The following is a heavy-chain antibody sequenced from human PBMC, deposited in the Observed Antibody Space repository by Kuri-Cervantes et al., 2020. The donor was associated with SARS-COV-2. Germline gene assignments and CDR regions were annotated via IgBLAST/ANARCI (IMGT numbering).Heavy chain of an antibody. D-gene: IGHD3-22*01. CDR3: ARVGGDSSGYYPDAFDI. CDR2: ISSSSSYI. V-gene: IGHV3-21*01. CDR1: GFTFSSYS. J-gene: IGHJ3*02. Sequence: GESLKISCAASGFTFSSYSMNWVRQAPGKGLEWVSSISSSSSYIYYADSVKGRFAISRDNAKNSLYLQMNSLRAEDTAVYYCARVGGDSSGYYPDAFDIWGQGTMVTVSS.